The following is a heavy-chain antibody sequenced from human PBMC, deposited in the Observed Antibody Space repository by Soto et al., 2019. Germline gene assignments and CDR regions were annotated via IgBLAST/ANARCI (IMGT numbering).Heavy chain of an antibody. D-gene: IGHD2-2*02. V-gene: IGHV3-33*06. J-gene: IGHJ5*02. Sequence: HPGGSLRLSCAASGFTFSSYGMHWVRQAPGKGLEWVAVIWYDGSNKYYADSVKGRFTISRDNSKNTLSLQMSSLRAEDTAVYYCAKGRYCSSSSCYTNWFGPWGQGTLVTVSS. CDR3: AKGRYCSSSSCYTNWFGP. CDR1: GFTFSSYG. CDR2: IWYDGSNK.